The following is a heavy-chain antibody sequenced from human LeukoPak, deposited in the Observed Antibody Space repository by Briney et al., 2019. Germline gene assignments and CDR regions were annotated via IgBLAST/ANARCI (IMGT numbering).Heavy chain of an antibody. CDR3: ARQGGRVASRGYFDY. D-gene: IGHD5-12*01. V-gene: IGHV4-34*01. CDR2: INHSGST. Sequence: PSETLSLTCAVYGESLSGYYWSWIRQPPGKGLEWIGEINHSGSTNYNPSLKSPVTFFLDTSKKQFSLKLTSVTAADTAVYYCARQGGRVASRGYFDYWGQGTLVTVSS. CDR1: GESLSGYY. J-gene: IGHJ4*02.